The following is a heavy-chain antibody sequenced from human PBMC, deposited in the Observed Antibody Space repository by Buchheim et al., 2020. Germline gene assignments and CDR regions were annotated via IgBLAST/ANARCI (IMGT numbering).Heavy chain of an antibody. V-gene: IGHV1-46*03. CDR1: GYTFTSYY. CDR2: INPSGGST. CDR3: ARRYSGSFPVRWWYFDL. J-gene: IGHJ2*01. D-gene: IGHD1-26*01. Sequence: QVQLVQSGAEVKKPGASVKVSCKASGYTFTSYYMHWVRQAPGQGLEWMRIINPSGGSTSYAQKFQGRVTMTRDTSTSTVYMELSSLRSEDTAVYYCARRYSGSFPVRWWYFDLWGRGTL.